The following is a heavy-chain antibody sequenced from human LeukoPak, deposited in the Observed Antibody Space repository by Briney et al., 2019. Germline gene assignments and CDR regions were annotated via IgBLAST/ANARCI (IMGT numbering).Heavy chain of an antibody. J-gene: IGHJ4*02. Sequence: PSETLSLTCTVSGGSISSYYWGWIRQPPGKGLEWIGSIYHSGSTYYNPSLKSRVTISVDTSKNQFSLKLSSVTAADTAVYYCARDTRRRSSGPTRSFDYWGQGTLVTVSS. CDR3: ARDTRRRSSGPTRSFDY. CDR1: GGSISSYY. V-gene: IGHV4-38-2*02. CDR2: IYHSGST. D-gene: IGHD6-19*01.